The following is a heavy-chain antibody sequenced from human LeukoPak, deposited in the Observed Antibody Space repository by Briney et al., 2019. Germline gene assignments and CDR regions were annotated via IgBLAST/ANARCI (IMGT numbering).Heavy chain of an antibody. V-gene: IGHV4-59*01. D-gene: IGHD1-1*01. CDR3: AKASPNDSPPSSYMDV. CDR1: GGSISSYY. CDR2: IYYSGST. J-gene: IGHJ6*03. Sequence: SETLSLTCTVSGGSISSYYCSWIRQPPGKGLEWIGYIYYSGSTTYNPSLKSRVDISVNAPKNQFSLKLSSVTAADTAVYYCAKASPNDSPPSSYMDVWGKGTTVTVSS.